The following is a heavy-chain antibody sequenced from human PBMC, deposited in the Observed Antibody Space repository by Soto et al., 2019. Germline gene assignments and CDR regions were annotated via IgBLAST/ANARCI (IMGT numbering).Heavy chain of an antibody. J-gene: IGHJ4*02. D-gene: IGHD2-2*01. CDR2: IIPILGIA. Sequence: SVKVSCKASGGTFSSYTISWVRQAPGQGLEWMGRIIPILGIANYAQKFQGRVTITADRSTSTAYMELSSLRSEDTAVYYCARARYCSSTSCYGPPYFDYWGQGTLVTVSS. CDR3: ARARYCSSTSCYGPPYFDY. V-gene: IGHV1-69*02. CDR1: GGTFSSYT.